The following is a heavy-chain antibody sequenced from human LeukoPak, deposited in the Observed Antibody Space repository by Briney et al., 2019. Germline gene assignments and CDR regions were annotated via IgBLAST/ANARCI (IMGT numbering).Heavy chain of an antibody. CDR3: AKDMDHDYDDYGFDY. CDR2: ISYDGSNK. Sequence: GGSLRLSCAASGFTFSSYGMHWVRQAPGKGLEWVAVISYDGSNKYYADSVKGRFTVSRDNSKNTLNPQMNSLRAEDTAVYYCAKDMDHDYDDYGFDYWGQGTLVTVSS. J-gene: IGHJ4*02. V-gene: IGHV3-30*18. CDR1: GFTFSSYG. D-gene: IGHD4-17*01.